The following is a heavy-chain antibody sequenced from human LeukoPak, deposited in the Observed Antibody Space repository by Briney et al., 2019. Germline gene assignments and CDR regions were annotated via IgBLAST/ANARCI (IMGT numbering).Heavy chain of an antibody. CDR1: GYTFTSYY. CDR2: INPSGGGT. V-gene: IGHV1-46*01. J-gene: IGHJ3*02. Sequence: ASVKVSCKASGYTFTSYYMHWVRQAPGQGLEWMGIINPSGGGTSYAQKFQGRVTMTRDTSTSTVYMELSSLRAEDTAVYYCARERNYYDSSGPDDAFAIWGQGTMVTVSS. CDR3: ARERNYYDSSGPDDAFAI. D-gene: IGHD3-22*01.